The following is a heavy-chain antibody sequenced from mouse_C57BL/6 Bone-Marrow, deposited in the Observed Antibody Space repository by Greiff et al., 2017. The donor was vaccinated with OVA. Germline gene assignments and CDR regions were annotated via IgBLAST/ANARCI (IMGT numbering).Heavy chain of an antibody. CDR2: IYPYNGVS. J-gene: IGHJ1*03. CDR1: GYSFTGYY. Sequence: EVMLVESGPELVKPGASVKISCKASGYSFTGYYMHWVKQSHGNILDWIGYIYPYNGVSSYNQKFKGKATLTVDKSSSTAYMELRSLTSEDSAVYYCARNYDYSWYFDVWGTGTTVTVSS. CDR3: ARNYDYSWYFDV. D-gene: IGHD2-4*01. V-gene: IGHV1-31*01.